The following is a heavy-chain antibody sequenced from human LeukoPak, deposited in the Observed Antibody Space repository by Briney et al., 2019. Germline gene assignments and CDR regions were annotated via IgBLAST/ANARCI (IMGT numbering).Heavy chain of an antibody. D-gene: IGHD6-6*01. Sequence: GGSLRLSCAASGFTFSSYAMHWVRQAPGKGLEWVAVISYDGSNKYYADSVKGRFTISRDNSKNTLYLQTNSLRAEDTAVYYCARPGGSSSQPTLDYYYYGMDVWGQGTTVTVSS. J-gene: IGHJ6*02. CDR1: GFTFSSYA. CDR2: ISYDGSNK. V-gene: IGHV3-30*14. CDR3: ARPGGSSSQPTLDYYYYGMDV.